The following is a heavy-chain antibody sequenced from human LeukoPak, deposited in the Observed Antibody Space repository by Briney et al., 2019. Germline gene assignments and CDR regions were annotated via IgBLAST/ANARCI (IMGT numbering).Heavy chain of an antibody. CDR1: GFTFSNYA. CDR3: AKRSLTMVRGVFDY. J-gene: IGHJ4*02. CDR2: ISRSGGST. D-gene: IGHD3-10*01. Sequence: PGGSLRLSCAASGFTFSNYAMNWVRQAPGRGLECVSGISRSGGSTYYVDSVKGRFTISRDNSKNTMCLQMNSLRAEDTAVYYCAKRSLTMVRGVFDYWGQGILVTVSS. V-gene: IGHV3-23*01.